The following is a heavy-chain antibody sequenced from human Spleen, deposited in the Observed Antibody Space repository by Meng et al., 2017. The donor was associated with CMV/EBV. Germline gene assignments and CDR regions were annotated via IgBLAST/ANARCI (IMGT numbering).Heavy chain of an antibody. CDR2: VNPNTGNT. CDR3: MRAVVPATNWFDP. V-gene: IGHV1-2*02. CDR1: EYTFTGYY. D-gene: IGHD2-2*01. J-gene: IGHJ5*02. Sequence: KASEYTFTGYYLHWVRQAPGQGLEWMGWVNPNTGNTNYAQKFQGRVTMTRDASISTAYMELSRLRSDDTAVYYCMRAVVPATNWFDPWGQGTLVTVSS.